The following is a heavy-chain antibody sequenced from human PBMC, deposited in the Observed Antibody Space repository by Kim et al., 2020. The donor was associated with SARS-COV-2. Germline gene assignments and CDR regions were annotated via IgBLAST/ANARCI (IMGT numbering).Heavy chain of an antibody. J-gene: IGHJ6*02. CDR2: IYTSGGT. CDR3: ARVGCSSTVCYTRGMDV. V-gene: IGHV4-4*07. CDR1: GGSISNYY. Sequence: SETLSLTCTVSGGSISNYYWSWIRQPAGKGLEWIGRIYTSGGTNYSPSLKSRVTISIDTSKSQFSLNLSSVTAADTAVYYCARVGCSSTVCYTRGMDVWGQGTRVTVSS. D-gene: IGHD2-2*02.